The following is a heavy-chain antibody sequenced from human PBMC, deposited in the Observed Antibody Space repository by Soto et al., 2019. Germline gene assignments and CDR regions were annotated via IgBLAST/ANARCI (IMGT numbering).Heavy chain of an antibody. V-gene: IGHV4-34*01. Sequence: ETLSLTCAVYGGSFSGYYWSWIRQPPGKGLEWIGEINHSGSTNYNPSLKSRVTISVDTSKNQFSLKLSSVTAAGTAVYYCARGSGSGLYYYGMDVWGQGTTVTVSS. CDR3: ARGSGSGLYYYGMDV. D-gene: IGHD3-10*01. CDR1: GGSFSGYY. J-gene: IGHJ6*02. CDR2: INHSGST.